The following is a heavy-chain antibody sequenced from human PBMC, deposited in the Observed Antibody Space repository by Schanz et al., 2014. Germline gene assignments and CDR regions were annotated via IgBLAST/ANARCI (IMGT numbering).Heavy chain of an antibody. CDR2: IYSGIGA. Sequence: EVQLVESGGYLVQPGGSLRLSCSASGFTFTTHSMTWVRQAPGKGLEWVSVIYSGIGAYYADSVKRRFTISRDSGQNSLYLQMNSLRAGDTAVYYCARGTDWNLHYWGQGALVTVSS. D-gene: IGHD1-1*01. CDR3: ARGTDWNLHY. V-gene: IGHV3-66*01. J-gene: IGHJ4*02. CDR1: GFTFTTHS.